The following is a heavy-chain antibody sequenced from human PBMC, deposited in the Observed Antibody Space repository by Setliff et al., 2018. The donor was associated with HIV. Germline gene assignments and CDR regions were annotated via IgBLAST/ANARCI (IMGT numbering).Heavy chain of an antibody. V-gene: IGHV3-23*01. CDR2: TSGSGRST. Sequence: GGSLRLSCAASGFTFSSYAMNWVRQAPGKGLEWVSATSGSGRSTYYADSVKGRFTISRDNSKNTLYLQMNSLRAEDTAVYYCVRDRCTGTSCGFYSWGQGTLVTVSS. J-gene: IGHJ4*02. D-gene: IGHD2-2*01. CDR3: VRDRCTGTSCGFYS. CDR1: GFTFSSYA.